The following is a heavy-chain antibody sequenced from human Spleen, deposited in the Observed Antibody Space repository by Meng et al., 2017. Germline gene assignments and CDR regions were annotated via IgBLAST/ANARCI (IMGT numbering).Heavy chain of an antibody. CDR3: ARETFGRLGHYLHF. V-gene: IGHV3-11*01. J-gene: IGHJ4*02. CDR1: GFTFSDFF. Sequence: QVRLVESGGDLVKAGGSLRLSCAASGFTFSDFFVSWIRQAPGKGLEWVSYINSDGAIFYADSVKGRFIISRVNAENSVYLQMNSLRAEDTAVYYCARETFGRLGHYLHFWGQGTLVTVSS. CDR2: INSDGAI. D-gene: IGHD3-16*01.